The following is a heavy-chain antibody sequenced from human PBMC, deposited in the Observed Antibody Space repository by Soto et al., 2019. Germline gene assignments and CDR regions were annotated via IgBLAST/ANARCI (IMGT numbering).Heavy chain of an antibody. CDR1: GGSISSYY. J-gene: IGHJ6*03. Sequence: SETLSLTCTVSGGSISSYYWSWIRQPPGKGLEWIGYIYYSGSTNYNPSLKSRVTISVDTSKNQFSLKLSSVTAADTAVYYCARHGRYYYYYMDVWGKGTTVTVSS. CDR2: IYYSGST. CDR3: ARHGRYYYYYMDV. V-gene: IGHV4-59*08.